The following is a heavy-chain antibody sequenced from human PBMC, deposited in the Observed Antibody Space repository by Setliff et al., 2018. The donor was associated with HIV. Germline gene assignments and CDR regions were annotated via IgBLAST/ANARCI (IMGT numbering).Heavy chain of an antibody. J-gene: IGHJ4*02. Sequence: NPSETLSLTCTVSGGSIRSSSYYWGWIRQPPGKGLEWIGSIYYSGSTYYNSSLRSRVTISGGTSKKQFSLKLSSVTAADTAVYYCVIRSRLGGSSNYFDYRGQGTLVTVSS. CDR1: GGSIRSSSYY. D-gene: IGHD3-16*01. CDR3: VIRSRLGGSSNYFDY. V-gene: IGHV4-39*07. CDR2: IYYSGST.